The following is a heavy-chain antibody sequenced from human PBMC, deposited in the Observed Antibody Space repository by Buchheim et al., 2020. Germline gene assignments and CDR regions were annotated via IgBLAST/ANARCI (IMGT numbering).Heavy chain of an antibody. CDR1: GFSFSTSRVG. J-gene: IGHJ4*02. V-gene: IGHV2-5*02. D-gene: IGHD6-13*01. CDR3: AHKYSSKWFDF. CDR2: IYWDDDK. Sequence: QITLKESGPTLVKPTQTLTLTCTFSGFSFSTSRVGVGWIRQPPGKALEWLALIYWDDDKRYSPSLKSRLTITKDTSKNQVVLTMTNIDPVDTATYYCAHKYSSKWFDFWGQGTL.